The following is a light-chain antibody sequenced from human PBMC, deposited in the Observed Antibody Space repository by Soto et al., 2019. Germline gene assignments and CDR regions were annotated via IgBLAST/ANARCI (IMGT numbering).Light chain of an antibody. Sequence: EIQMTQSPSTLSASVGDRVTITCRASQSISSWLAWYQQKPGKAPKLLIYKASTLKSGVPSRFSGSGSGTEFTLTISSLQPDDFATYYCQHYNSYSEAFGQRTKVDIK. CDR3: QHYNSYSEA. CDR1: QSISSW. J-gene: IGKJ1*01. CDR2: KAS. V-gene: IGKV1-5*03.